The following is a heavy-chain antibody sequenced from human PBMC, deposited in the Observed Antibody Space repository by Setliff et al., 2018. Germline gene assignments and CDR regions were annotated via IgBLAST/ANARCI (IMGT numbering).Heavy chain of an antibody. CDR2: INA. CDR3: ARDKGTSSNFWSSLFDN. J-gene: IGHJ4*02. V-gene: IGHV1-18*01. D-gene: IGHD3-3*01. Sequence: ASVKVSCKSSGYTFTSYGINWVRQAPGQGLEWMGWINAYAQKFQGRVTMTIDTLTSTAYMELRSLRSDDTAVYYCARDKGTSSNFWSSLFDNWGQGTLVTVSS. CDR1: GYTFTSYG.